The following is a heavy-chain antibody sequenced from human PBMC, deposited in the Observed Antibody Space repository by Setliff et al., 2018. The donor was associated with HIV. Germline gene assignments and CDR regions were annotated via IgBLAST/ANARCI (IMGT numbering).Heavy chain of an antibody. CDR1: GGSISTGGYY. V-gene: IGHV4-39*07. CDR3: ARDGRHNRNRWYVTHQYFKH. Sequence: SETLSLTCTVSGGSISTGGYYWSWIRQQPGKGLEWIGSIYSSGSTYYNPSLKSRVTISVDTSKKQFSLRLSSVTAADTAVYYCARDGRHNRNRWYVTHQYFKHWGQGTLVTVSS. CDR2: IYSSGST. J-gene: IGHJ1*01. D-gene: IGHD2-15*01.